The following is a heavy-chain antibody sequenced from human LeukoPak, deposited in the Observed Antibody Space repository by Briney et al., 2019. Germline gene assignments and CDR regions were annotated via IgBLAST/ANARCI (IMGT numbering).Heavy chain of an antibody. Sequence: SETLSLTCTVSGGSISSGSNYWSWIRQPAGKGLEWIGRIYTSGSTNYNPSLKSRVTMSVDTSKNQLSLKLSSVTAADTAVYYCARHPPHAPIVGATLGLKRYYFDYWGQGTLVTVSS. CDR2: IYTSGST. CDR3: ARHPPHAPIVGATLGLKRYYFDY. V-gene: IGHV4-61*02. J-gene: IGHJ4*02. D-gene: IGHD1-26*01. CDR1: GGSISSGSNY.